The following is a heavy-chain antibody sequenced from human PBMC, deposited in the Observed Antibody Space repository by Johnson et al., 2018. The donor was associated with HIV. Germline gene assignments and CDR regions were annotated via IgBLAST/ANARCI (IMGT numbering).Heavy chain of an antibody. CDR2: ISGSGGST. Sequence: VQLVESGGGVVQPGGSLRLSCAASGFTFSSYAMSWVRQAPGKGLEWVSAISGSGGSTYYADSVKGRFTISRDNSKKTLYLQMNSLRAEDTAVYYCAKDDYYDSSGYQPTSGDAFDIWGQGTMVTVSS. CDR1: GFTFSSYA. D-gene: IGHD3-22*01. J-gene: IGHJ3*02. CDR3: AKDDYYDSSGYQPTSGDAFDI. V-gene: IGHV3-23*04.